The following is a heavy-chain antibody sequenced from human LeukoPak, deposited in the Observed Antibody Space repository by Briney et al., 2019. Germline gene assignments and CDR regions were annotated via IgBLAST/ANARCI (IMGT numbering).Heavy chain of an antibody. V-gene: IGHV3-53*01. J-gene: IGHJ4*02. CDR3: ARVSDGYNID. CDR1: GFTVSSNY. CDR2: IYSGDTT. Sequence: GALGLSCAASGFTVSSNYMSWVRQAPGKGLEWVSIIYSGDTTYYADSVKGRFTISRDNSKNTLYLQMNSLRAEDTAVYYCARVSDGYNIDWGQGTLVTVSS. D-gene: IGHD5-24*01.